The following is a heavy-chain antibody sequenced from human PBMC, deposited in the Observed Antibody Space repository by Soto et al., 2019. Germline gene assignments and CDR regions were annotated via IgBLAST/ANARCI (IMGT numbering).Heavy chain of an antibody. D-gene: IGHD2-2*02. CDR3: ETEKYCSSTSCYRGTWFDP. J-gene: IGHJ5*02. V-gene: IGHV1-2*02. CDR1: GYTFTGYY. CDR2: INPNSGGT. Sequence: ASVKVSCKASGYTFTGYYMHWVRQAPGQGLEWMGWINPNSGGTNYAQKFQGRVTMTEDTSTDTAYMELSSLRSEDTAVYYCETEKYCSSTSCYRGTWFDPWGQGNMVTVSS.